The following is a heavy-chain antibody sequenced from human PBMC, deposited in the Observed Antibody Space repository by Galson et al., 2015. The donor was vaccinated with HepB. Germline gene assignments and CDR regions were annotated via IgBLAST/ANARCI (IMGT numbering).Heavy chain of an antibody. J-gene: IGHJ4*02. V-gene: IGHV3-74*01. CDR1: GFTFSSYW. Sequence: SLRLSCAASGFTFSSYWMYWVRQAPGKGLVWVSRINGDETDTRYADSVKGRFTISRDNAKNTVHLQMNSLRAEDTAVYYCVRGGRGYSPQANFDYWGQGTLVTVSS. D-gene: IGHD5-18*01. CDR2: INGDETDT. CDR3: VRGGRGYSPQANFDY.